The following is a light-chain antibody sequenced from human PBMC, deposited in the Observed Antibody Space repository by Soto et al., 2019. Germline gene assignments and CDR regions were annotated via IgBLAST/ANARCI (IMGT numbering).Light chain of an antibody. Sequence: QSALTQPASVSGSPGQSITISCSGSSSDVINYNYVSWYQQHPGQAPKLMIYEVNNRPSGFSNRFSGSKSGNTASLTISGLQAEDEADYYCSSKTSTSTLLFGGGTKVTVL. CDR3: SSKTSTSTLL. V-gene: IGLV2-14*01. J-gene: IGLJ2*01. CDR2: EVN. CDR1: SSDVINYNY.